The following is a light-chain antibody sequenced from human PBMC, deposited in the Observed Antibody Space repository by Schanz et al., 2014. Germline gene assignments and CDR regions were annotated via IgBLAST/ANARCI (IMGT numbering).Light chain of an antibody. V-gene: IGLV1-40*01. J-gene: IGLJ3*02. Sequence: QSVLTQPPSVSGAPGQRVTISCTGSSSNIGAGYDVHWYQQLPGTAPKLLIYDNNNRPSGVPDRFSGSKSATSASLAITGLQAEDEGDYYCHSYDSLSGAVFGGGTKLTVL. CDR2: DNN. CDR1: SSNIGAGYD. CDR3: HSYDSLSGAV.